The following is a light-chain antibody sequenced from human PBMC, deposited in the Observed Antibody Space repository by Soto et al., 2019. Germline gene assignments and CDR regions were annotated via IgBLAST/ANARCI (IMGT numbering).Light chain of an antibody. J-gene: IGLJ3*02. CDR2: LNSDGSH. Sequence: QPVLTQSPSASASLGASVKLTCTLSSGHSSYAIAWYQQQPEKGPRYLMKLNSDGSHSKGDGIPDRFPGSSSGAERYLTISSLQSEDEADYYCQTWGTGYWVFGGGTKVTVL. CDR3: QTWGTGYWV. V-gene: IGLV4-69*01. CDR1: SGHSSYA.